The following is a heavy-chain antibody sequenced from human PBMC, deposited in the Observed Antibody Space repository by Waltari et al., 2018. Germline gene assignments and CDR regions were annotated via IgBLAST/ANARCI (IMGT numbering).Heavy chain of an antibody. V-gene: IGHV1-69-2*01. CDR2: VDPEDGET. D-gene: IGHD2-8*01. CDR1: GYTFTDYY. Sequence: EVQLVQSGAEVKKPGATVKISCQVSGYTFTDYYMPWVHKAPGKGLEWMGLVDPEDGETIYAEKFQGRVTITADTSTDTAYMELSSLRSEDTAVYYCARVYAVYYYYGMDVWGQGTTVTVSS. J-gene: IGHJ6*02. CDR3: ARVYAVYYYYGMDV.